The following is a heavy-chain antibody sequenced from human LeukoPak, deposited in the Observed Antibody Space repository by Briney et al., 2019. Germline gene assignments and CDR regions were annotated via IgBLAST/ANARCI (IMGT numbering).Heavy chain of an antibody. CDR3: ATHTRPLVGANDGDDY. D-gene: IGHD1-26*01. CDR2: FDPEDDEI. Sequence: ASVKVSCKASGYTFTGYYMHWVRQAPGKGLEWMGGFDPEDDEIIYAQKFQGRVTMTEDTSTDTAYMELSSLRSEDTAVYYCATHTRPLVGANDGDDYWGQGTLVTVSS. J-gene: IGHJ4*02. V-gene: IGHV1-24*01. CDR1: GYTFTGYY.